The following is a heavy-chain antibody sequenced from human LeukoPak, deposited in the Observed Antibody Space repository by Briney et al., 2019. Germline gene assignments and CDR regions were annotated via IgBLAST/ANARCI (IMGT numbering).Heavy chain of an antibody. CDR2: IRGGGGDT. CDR3: AKSYSSTWHYFDY. Sequence: GGSLRLSCAASGFTFNNYAMNWVRQAPGKGLKWVSSIRGGGGDTFYADSVKGRFTISRDNSKNTLYLQMNSLRAEDTATYYCAKSYSSTWHYFDYWGQGTLVTVSS. D-gene: IGHD6-13*01. J-gene: IGHJ4*02. V-gene: IGHV3-23*01. CDR1: GFTFNNYA.